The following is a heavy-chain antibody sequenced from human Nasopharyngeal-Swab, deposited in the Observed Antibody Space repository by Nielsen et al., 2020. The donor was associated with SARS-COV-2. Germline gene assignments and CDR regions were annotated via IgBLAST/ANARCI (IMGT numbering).Heavy chain of an antibody. CDR3: ARVKDIVVVVDY. J-gene: IGHJ4*02. CDR2: ISSSSSYT. V-gene: IGHV3-11*05. Sequence: GGSLRLSCAASGFTFSDYYMSWIRHAPGKGLEWVSYISSSSSYTNYADSVKGRFTISRDNAKNSLYLQMNSLRAEDTAVYYCARVKDIVVVVDYWGQGTLVTVSS. CDR1: GFTFSDYY. D-gene: IGHD2-15*01.